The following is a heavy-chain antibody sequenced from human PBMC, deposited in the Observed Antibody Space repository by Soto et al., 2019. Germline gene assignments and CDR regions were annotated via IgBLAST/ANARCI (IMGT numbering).Heavy chain of an antibody. D-gene: IGHD3-3*01. J-gene: IGHJ4*02. CDR2: INHSGST. V-gene: IGHV4-34*01. CDR3: ARGERYYDFWSAYFDY. CDR1: GGSFSVYY. Sequence: PSETLSLTCAVYGGSFSVYYWSWIRQPQGKGLEWIGEINHSGSTNYNPSLKSRVTISVDTPKNQFSLKLGSVTAADTAVYYCARGERYYDFWSAYFDYWGQGTLVTVSS.